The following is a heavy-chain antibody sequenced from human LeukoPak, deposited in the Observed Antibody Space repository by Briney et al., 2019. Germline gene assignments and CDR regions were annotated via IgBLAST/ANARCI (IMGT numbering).Heavy chain of an antibody. J-gene: IGHJ4*02. CDR3: ARGGTPGYSSGRIDY. Sequence: GGSLRLSCVASGFTVNSNYMSWVRQAPGKGLEWVSVIYSAGNTYYADSVKGRFTISRHNSENTLYLHMNSLRVEDTAVYFCARGGTPGYSSGRIDYWGQGTLVTVSS. V-gene: IGHV3-53*04. D-gene: IGHD6-19*01. CDR1: GFTVNSNY. CDR2: IYSAGNT.